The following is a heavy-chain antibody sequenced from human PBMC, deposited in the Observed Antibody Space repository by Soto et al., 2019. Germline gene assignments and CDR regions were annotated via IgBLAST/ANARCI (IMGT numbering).Heavy chain of an antibody. CDR3: ATCSGWYYYYGMDV. V-gene: IGHV4-39*01. J-gene: IGHJ6*02. D-gene: IGHD6-19*01. Sequence: SETLSLTCTVSGGSISSSSYYWGWIRQPPGKGLEWIGSIYYSGSTYYNPSLKSRVTISVDTSKNQFSLKLSSVTAADTAVYYCATCSGWYYYYGMDVWGQGTTVTVSS. CDR1: GGSISSSSYY. CDR2: IYYSGST.